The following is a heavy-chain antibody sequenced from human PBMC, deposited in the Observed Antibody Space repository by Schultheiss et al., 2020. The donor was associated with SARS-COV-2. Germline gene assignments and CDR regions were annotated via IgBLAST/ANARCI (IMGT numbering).Heavy chain of an antibody. CDR2: IYYSGST. CDR3: ARQKWGLGIDY. Sequence: SETLSLTCTVSGGSISSSSYYWGWIRQPPGKGLEWIGSIYYSGSTYYNPSLKSRVTISVDTSKNQFSLKLSSVTAADTAVYYCARQKWGLGIDYWGQGTLVTVSS. CDR1: GGSISSSSYY. J-gene: IGHJ4*02. D-gene: IGHD3-16*01. V-gene: IGHV4-39*01.